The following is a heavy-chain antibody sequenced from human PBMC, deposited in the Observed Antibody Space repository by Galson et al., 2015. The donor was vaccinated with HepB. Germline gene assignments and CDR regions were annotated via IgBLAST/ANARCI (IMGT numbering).Heavy chain of an antibody. CDR1: GFTFSSYS. D-gene: IGHD1-1*01. J-gene: IGHJ3*02. V-gene: IGHV3-21*01. Sequence: SLRLSCAASGFTFSSYSMNWVRQAPGKGLECVSSISSSSSYIYYADSVKGRFTISRDNAKNSLYLQMNSLRAEDTAVYYCARDRPQGDWNDLDAFDIWGQGTMVTVSS. CDR3: ARDRPQGDWNDLDAFDI. CDR2: ISSSSSYI.